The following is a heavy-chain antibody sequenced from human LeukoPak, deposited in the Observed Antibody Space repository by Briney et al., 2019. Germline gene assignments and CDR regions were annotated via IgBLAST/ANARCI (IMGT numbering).Heavy chain of an antibody. CDR1: GGSISSSSYY. J-gene: IGHJ4*02. V-gene: IGHV4-39*07. CDR3: ARTYDILTGYSI. D-gene: IGHD3-9*01. CDR2: IYHSGST. Sequence: SETLSLTCTASGGSISSSSYYWGWIRQPPGKGLEWIGSIYHSGSTYYNPSLKSRVTISVDTSKNQFSLKLSSVTAADTAVYYCARTYDILTGYSIWGQGFLVTVSS.